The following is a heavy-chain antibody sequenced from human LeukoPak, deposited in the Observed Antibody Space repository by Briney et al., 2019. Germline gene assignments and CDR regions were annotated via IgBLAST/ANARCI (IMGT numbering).Heavy chain of an antibody. CDR1: GFTVSSTY. CDR2: IYSGGYT. J-gene: IGHJ4*02. Sequence: TGGSLRLSCAASGFTVSSTYLTWVRQAPGKGLEWLSVIYSGGYTYYADSVKGRFFISRDISENMVYLQMNSLSVEDTAVYFCARGRPAHYFDSWGQGTLVTVSS. V-gene: IGHV3-66*01. CDR3: ARGRPAHYFDS. D-gene: IGHD6-6*01.